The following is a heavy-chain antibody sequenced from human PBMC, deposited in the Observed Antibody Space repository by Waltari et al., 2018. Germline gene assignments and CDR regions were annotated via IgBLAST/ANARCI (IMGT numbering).Heavy chain of an antibody. CDR3: ARDSSGFVDY. V-gene: IGHV4-38-2*02. Sequence: QVQLQESGPGLVKPSETLSLTCAVSGYSISSGYYWGWIRQPPGKGLEWIGSIYHSGSTYYNPSLKSRVTISVDTSKNQFSLKLSSVTAADTAVYYCARDSSGFVDYWGQGTLVTVSS. D-gene: IGHD3-22*01. CDR1: GYSISSGYY. J-gene: IGHJ4*02. CDR2: IYHSGST.